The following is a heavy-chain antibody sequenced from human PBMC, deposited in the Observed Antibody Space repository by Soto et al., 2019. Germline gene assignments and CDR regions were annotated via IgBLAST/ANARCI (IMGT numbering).Heavy chain of an antibody. CDR2: MNPNSGNT. CDR1: GYTFTSYD. V-gene: IGHV1-8*01. J-gene: IGHJ6*02. CDR3: ARESGYRGYLYYYYGMDV. D-gene: IGHD5-12*01. Sequence: ASVKVSCKASGYTFTSYDINWVRQATGQGLEWMGWMNPNSGNTGYAQKFQGRVTMTRNTPISTAYMELSSLRSEDTAVYYCARESGYRGYLYYYYGMDVWGQGTTVTVSS.